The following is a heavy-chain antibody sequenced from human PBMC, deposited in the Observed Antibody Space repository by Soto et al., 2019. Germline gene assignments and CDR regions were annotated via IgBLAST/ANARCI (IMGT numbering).Heavy chain of an antibody. CDR3: AKDRGSGSYAANYYYYGMDV. V-gene: IGHV3-9*01. D-gene: IGHD3-10*01. CDR1: GFTFDDYA. CDR2: INWNSGSI. J-gene: IGHJ6*02. Sequence: EEQLVESGGGLVQPGRSLRLSCAASGFTFDDYAMHWVRQAPGKALEWVSGINWNSGSIGYADSVKGRFTISRDNAKTSLYLQMNSLRAEDTALYYCAKDRGSGSYAANYYYYGMDVWGQGTTVTVSS.